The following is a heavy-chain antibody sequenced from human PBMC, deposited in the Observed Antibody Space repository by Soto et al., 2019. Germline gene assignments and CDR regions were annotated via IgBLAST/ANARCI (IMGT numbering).Heavy chain of an antibody. CDR2: IKGDESTT. Sequence: EVQLVESGGGLVQPGGSLRLSCAASEFTFSNYWMHWVRQAPGKGLEWVSRIKGDESTTNYADSVKGRFTISRDNAKNTLYLQMNSVRAEDTGVYYCARGVPGHYATDVWGQGTTVTVSS. J-gene: IGHJ6*02. CDR3: ARGVPGHYATDV. V-gene: IGHV3-74*01. CDR1: EFTFSNYW.